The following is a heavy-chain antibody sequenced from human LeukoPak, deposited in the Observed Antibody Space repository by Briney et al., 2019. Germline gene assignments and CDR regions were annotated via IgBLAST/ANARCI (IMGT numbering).Heavy chain of an antibody. CDR1: GYTFTGYY. V-gene: IGHV1-46*01. D-gene: IGHD5-24*01. J-gene: IGHJ3*02. CDR2: INPSGGST. Sequence: GASVKVSCKASGYTFTGYYMHWVRQAPGQGLEWMGIINPSGGSTSYAQKFQGRVTMTRDTSTSTVYMELSSLRPEDTAVYYCARDLRPPVMATFADDAFDIWGQGTMVTVSS. CDR3: ARDLRPPVMATFADDAFDI.